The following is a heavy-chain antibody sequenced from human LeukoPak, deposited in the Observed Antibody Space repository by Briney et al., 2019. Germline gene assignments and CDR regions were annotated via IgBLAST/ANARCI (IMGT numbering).Heavy chain of an antibody. CDR1: GFTFSSYG. J-gene: IGHJ1*01. CDR2: IWYDGSNK. CDR3: AKDNLWTGTIGSYFQH. V-gene: IGHV3-33*06. D-gene: IGHD1-7*01. Sequence: SGRSLRPSCAPSGFTFSSYGMHWVRQAPGKGLEWVAVIWYDGSNKYYAESVKGRFTISRDNSKNTLYLQMNSLRAEDTAVYYCAKDNLWTGTIGSYFQHWGQGSLVTVSS.